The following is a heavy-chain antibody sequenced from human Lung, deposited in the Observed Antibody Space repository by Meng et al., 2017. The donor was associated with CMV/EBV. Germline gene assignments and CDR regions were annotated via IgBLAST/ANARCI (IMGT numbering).Heavy chain of an antibody. V-gene: IGHV3-21*06. J-gene: IGHJ6*02. CDR1: GFTFSAYA. CDR2: ISTTSSYI. CDR3: ARSWDGMDF. Sequence: GGSLRLSFAASGFTFSAYAMNWVRQAPGKGLEWVSSISTTSSYIYYADSVKGRLTISRDNDKNFLYLQMNSLRAEDTAVYYCARSWDGMDFWGQGTTVTVSS.